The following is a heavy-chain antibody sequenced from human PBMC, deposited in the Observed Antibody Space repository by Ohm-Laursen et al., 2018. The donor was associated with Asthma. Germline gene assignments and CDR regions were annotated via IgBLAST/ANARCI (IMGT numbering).Heavy chain of an antibody. D-gene: IGHD3-10*01. CDR2: IYPGGAT. CDR3: ARGQGSGDISGSDPFDL. CDR1: GFSVSGHF. V-gene: IGHV3-53*01. Sequence: SLRLSCAASGFSVSGHFMNWIRQGPEKGLEWVADIYPGGATFYADSVKGRFTISRDDSKNTLNLQMSSLRGDDTAVYYCARGQGSGDISGSDPFDLWGQGTTVIVSS. J-gene: IGHJ3*01.